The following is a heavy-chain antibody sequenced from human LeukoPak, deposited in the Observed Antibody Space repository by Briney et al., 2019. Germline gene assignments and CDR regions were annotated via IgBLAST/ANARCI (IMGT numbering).Heavy chain of an antibody. CDR1: GDSVSSNSAA. J-gene: IGHJ4*02. CDR2: TYYRSKWST. V-gene: IGHV6-1*01. CDR3: ARSTGPIDY. Sequence: KTSQTLSPTCAISGDSVSSNSAAWNWIRQSPSRGLEWLGRTYYRSKWSTYYAVSVKSRISINRDTSKIQISLQLNSVTPEDTAVYYCARSTGPIDYWGQGTLVTVSS. D-gene: IGHD1-1*01.